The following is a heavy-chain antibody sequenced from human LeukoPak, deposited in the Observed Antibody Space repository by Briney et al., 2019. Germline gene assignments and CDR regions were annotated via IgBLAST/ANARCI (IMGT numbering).Heavy chain of an antibody. CDR2: INHSGST. V-gene: IGHV4-34*01. CDR1: GGSFSSYY. CDR3: ARVPYHSSSWYTSPVDY. Sequence: SETLSLTCSVYGGSFSSYYWSWIRQPPGKGPEWIGEINHSGSTNYNPSLKSRVTISVDTSKNQFSLKLSSVTAADTAVYYCARVPYHSSSWYTSPVDYWGQGTLVTVSS. J-gene: IGHJ4*02. D-gene: IGHD6-13*01.